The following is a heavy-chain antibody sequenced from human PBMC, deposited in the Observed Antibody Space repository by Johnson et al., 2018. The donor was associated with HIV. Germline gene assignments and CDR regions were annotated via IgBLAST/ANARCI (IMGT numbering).Heavy chain of an antibody. CDR2: INSDGSST. V-gene: IGHV3-74*02. J-gene: IGHJ3*02. D-gene: IGHD4-17*01. Sequence: VQLVESGGGAVRPGGSLRLSCAASGFTFSSYWMHWVRQAPGKGLVWVSRINSDGSSTSYADSVKGRFTISRDNAKNTLYLQMNSLRAEDTAVYYCATLGGTVTTRAIAQPHDAFDIWGQGTIVTVSS. CDR3: ATLGGTVTTRAIAQPHDAFDI. CDR1: GFTFSSYW.